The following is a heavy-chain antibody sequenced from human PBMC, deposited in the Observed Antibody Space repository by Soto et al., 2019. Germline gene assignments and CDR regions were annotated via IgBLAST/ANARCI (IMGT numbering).Heavy chain of an antibody. D-gene: IGHD3-3*01. Sequence: QVQLQVSGPGLVKPSQTLSLTCTVSGGSISSGDYYWSWIRQHPGKGLEWIGYIDYSGSTYYNPSLKSRVTISVDTSKNQFSLKLSSVTAADTAVYYCARWWSGSRQGFDPWGQGTLVTVSS. CDR3: ARWWSGSRQGFDP. CDR2: IDYSGST. J-gene: IGHJ5*02. V-gene: IGHV4-31*03. CDR1: GGSISSGDYY.